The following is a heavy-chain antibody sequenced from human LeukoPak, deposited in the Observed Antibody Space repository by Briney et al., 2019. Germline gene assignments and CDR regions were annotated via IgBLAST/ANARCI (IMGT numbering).Heavy chain of an antibody. CDR2: IYYSGST. D-gene: IGHD6-13*01. J-gene: IGHJ4*02. Sequence: SETLSLTCTVSGGSISSSSYYWGWIRQPPGKGLEWIGSIYYSGSTYYNPSLKSRVTISVDTSKNQFSLKLSSVTAADTAVYYCAPYSSSWPVGYWGQGTLVTVSS. CDR3: APYSSSWPVGY. CDR1: GGSISSSSYY. V-gene: IGHV4-39*01.